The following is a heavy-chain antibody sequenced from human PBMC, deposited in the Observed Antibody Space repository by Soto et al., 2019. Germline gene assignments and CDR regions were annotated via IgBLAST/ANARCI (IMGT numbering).Heavy chain of an antibody. CDR1: GFTFIRFW. CDR2: IQQDGSEK. J-gene: IGHJ4*02. D-gene: IGHD4-17*01. V-gene: IGHV3-7*03. Sequence: WGSLRLSCAVSGFTFIRFWMGFFRQSPGRGLEWVANIQQDGSEKYYVDSVKGRFTMSKDNVKNSLYLQMNSLGAEDTAVYYCARVRYGGYSYYFDYWGQGALVTVSS. CDR3: ARVRYGGYSYYFDY.